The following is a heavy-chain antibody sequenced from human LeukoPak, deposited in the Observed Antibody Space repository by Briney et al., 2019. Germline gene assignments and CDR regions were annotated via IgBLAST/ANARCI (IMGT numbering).Heavy chain of an antibody. CDR1: GYTFTSYY. J-gene: IGHJ4*02. Sequence: ASVKVSCKASGYTFTSYYMHWVRQAPGQGLEWMGIVNPSGGSTSYAQKFQGRVTMTRDTSTSTVYMELSSLRSEDTAVYYCARVPRGAGYFDYWGQGTLVTVSS. V-gene: IGHV1-46*01. CDR2: VNPSGGST. D-gene: IGHD6-19*01. CDR3: ARVPRGAGYFDY.